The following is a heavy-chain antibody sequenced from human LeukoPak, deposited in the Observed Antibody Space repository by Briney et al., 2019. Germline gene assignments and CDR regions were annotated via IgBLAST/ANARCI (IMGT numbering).Heavy chain of an antibody. V-gene: IGHV4-4*09. D-gene: IGHD3-22*01. Sequence: SATLSLTCTVSGVSITTYYWSWVRQPPGKGPEWFGFIYHSGNANYNPSLKSRVTMSVDTSKSQFSLRLSSVTAADTAVYYCATMTRRGQYYFDNWGQGTLVTVSS. J-gene: IGHJ4*02. CDR1: GVSITTYY. CDR2: IYHSGNA. CDR3: ATMTRRGQYYFDN.